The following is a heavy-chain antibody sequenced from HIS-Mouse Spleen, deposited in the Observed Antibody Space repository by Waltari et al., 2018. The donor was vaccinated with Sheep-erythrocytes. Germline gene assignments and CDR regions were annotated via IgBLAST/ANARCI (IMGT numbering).Heavy chain of an antibody. V-gene: IGHV3-30*18. D-gene: IGHD3-16*01. J-gene: IGHJ3*02. CDR1: GFTFSSYG. Sequence: QVQLVESGGGVVQPGRSLRLSCAASGFTFSSYGMHWVRQAPGKGVEWVAVISYDGSNKYYADSVKGRFTISRDNSKNTLYLQMNSLRAEDTAVYYCAKGGFGGNSNDAFDIWGQGTMVTVSS. CDR3: AKGGFGGNSNDAFDI. CDR2: ISYDGSNK.